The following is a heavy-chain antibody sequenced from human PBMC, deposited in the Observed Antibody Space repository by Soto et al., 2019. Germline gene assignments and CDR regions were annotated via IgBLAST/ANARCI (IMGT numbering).Heavy chain of an antibody. CDR2: TYYRSKWYK. V-gene: IGHV6-1*01. J-gene: IGHJ6*04. CDR3: VRARGRRYFDWEPYYYYGWTS. Sequence: SQTLSLTCAISGYSVSSNSAAWNWIRQSPSRGLEWLGRTYYRSKWYKDYAVSVKSRITINPDTSKNQFSLQLNSVTPEDTAVYYCVRARGRRYFDWEPYYYYGWTSGAKGPRSRSP. CDR1: GYSVSSNSAA. D-gene: IGHD3-9*01.